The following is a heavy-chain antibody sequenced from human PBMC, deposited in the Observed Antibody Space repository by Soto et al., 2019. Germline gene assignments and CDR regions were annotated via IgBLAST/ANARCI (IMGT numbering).Heavy chain of an antibody. Sequence: QVQLQESGPGLVKPSETLSLTCTVSGGSISDYYWSWIRQPPGKGLEWIGFIHYTGSTDYNLSLKSRVTISLDTSKIQCSLKRSSVTAADTVKYYCARDRSPIAVAVLYYYYGMDVWVQGTTVTVSS. CDR1: GGSISDYY. CDR2: IHYTGST. D-gene: IGHD6-19*01. J-gene: IGHJ6*02. CDR3: ARDRSPIAVAVLYYYYGMDV. V-gene: IGHV4-59*01.